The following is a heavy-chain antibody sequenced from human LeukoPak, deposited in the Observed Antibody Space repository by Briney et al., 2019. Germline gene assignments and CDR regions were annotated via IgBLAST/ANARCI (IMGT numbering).Heavy chain of an antibody. CDR1: GYTFTGYY. D-gene: IGHD3-10*01. Sequence: ASVKVSCKASGYTFTGYYMHWVRQAPGQRLEWMGWINPNSGGTNYAQKFQGRVTMTRDTSISTAYMELSRLRSDDTAVYYCARLWFGELADQNWFDPWGQGTLVTVSS. V-gene: IGHV1-2*02. J-gene: IGHJ5*02. CDR3: ARLWFGELADQNWFDP. CDR2: INPNSGGT.